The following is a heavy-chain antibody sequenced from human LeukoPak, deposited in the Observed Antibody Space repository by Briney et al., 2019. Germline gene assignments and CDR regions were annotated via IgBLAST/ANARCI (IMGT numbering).Heavy chain of an antibody. CDR2: IYYSGST. J-gene: IGHJ4*02. D-gene: IGHD2-8*01. Sequence: PSETLSLTCTVSGGSISSYYWSWIRQPPGKGLEWIGYIYYSGSTNYNPSLKSRVTISVDTSKNQFSLKLSSVTAADTAVYYCARDRRVYRTDGSPDYWGQGTLVTVSS. CDR3: ARDRRVYRTDGSPDY. CDR1: GGSISSYY. V-gene: IGHV4-59*01.